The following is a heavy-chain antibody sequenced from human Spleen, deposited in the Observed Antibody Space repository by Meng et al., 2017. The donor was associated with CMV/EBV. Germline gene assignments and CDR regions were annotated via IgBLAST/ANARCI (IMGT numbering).Heavy chain of an antibody. CDR1: GFAFSRYG. D-gene: IGHD2-2*01. CDR2: ISPDSDYI. Sequence: SGFAFSRYGVTWVRQAPGKGLGWVSFISPDSDYIYYADSVKGRFTISRDNAKNSLYLQMNSLRAEDTAVYYCAREMPAAKRPFDYWGQGSLVTVSS. V-gene: IGHV3-21*01. J-gene: IGHJ4*02. CDR3: AREMPAAKRPFDY.